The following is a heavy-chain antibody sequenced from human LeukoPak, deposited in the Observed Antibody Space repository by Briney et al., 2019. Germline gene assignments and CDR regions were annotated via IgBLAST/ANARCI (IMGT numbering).Heavy chain of an antibody. J-gene: IGHJ5*02. CDR2: IRSSSSYI. CDR1: GFTFSSYG. D-gene: IGHD1-26*01. CDR3: ARDGVGATSWFDP. Sequence: GGSLRLSCAASGFTFSSYGMSWVRQAPGKGLEWVSSIRSSSSYIYYADSVKGRFTISRDNAKNSLYLQMNSLRAEDTAVYYCARDGVGATSWFDPWGQGTLVTVSS. V-gene: IGHV3-21*01.